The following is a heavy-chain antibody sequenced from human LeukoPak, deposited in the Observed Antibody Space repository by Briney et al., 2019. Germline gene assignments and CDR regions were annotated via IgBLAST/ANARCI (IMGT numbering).Heavy chain of an antibody. CDR1: GFTLSSYW. J-gene: IGHJ4*02. CDR2: INSDGSSI. CDR3: ARAGSSGWDY. Sequence: GGSLRLSCAASGFTLSSYWMHWVRQAPGKGLVWVSRINSDGSSISYADSVKGRFTISRGNAKNTLYLQMNSLRAEDTAVYYCARAGSSGWDYWGQGTLVTVSS. D-gene: IGHD6-19*01. V-gene: IGHV3-74*01.